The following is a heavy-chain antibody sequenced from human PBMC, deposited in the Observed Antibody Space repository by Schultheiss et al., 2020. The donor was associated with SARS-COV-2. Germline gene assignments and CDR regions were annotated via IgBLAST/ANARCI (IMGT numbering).Heavy chain of an antibody. Sequence: SETLSLTCTVSGGSISSGSYYWGWIRQPPGKGLEWIGSIYYSGSTNYNPSLKSRVTISVDTSKNQFSLKLSSVTAADTAVYYCARDGWFGELKPYYYGMDVWGQGTTVTVSS. CDR2: IYYSGST. D-gene: IGHD3-10*01. CDR1: GGSISSGSYY. V-gene: IGHV4-39*07. CDR3: ARDGWFGELKPYYYGMDV. J-gene: IGHJ6*02.